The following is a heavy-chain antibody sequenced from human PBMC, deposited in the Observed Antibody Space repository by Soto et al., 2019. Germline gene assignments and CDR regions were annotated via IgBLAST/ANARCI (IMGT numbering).Heavy chain of an antibody. CDR3: AKDLGSTVRGGSEFDY. V-gene: IGHV3-30*18. D-gene: IGHD2-15*01. J-gene: IGHJ4*02. CDR1: GFTFGGYG. CDR2: MSYDGSNK. Sequence: QVQLVESGGGVVPSGRSLRLSCVASGFTFGGYGMHWVRQAPGKGLEWLAVMSYDGSNKYYGDSVKGRFTISRDNSKNTLYLQMNILRAEDTAVYYCAKDLGSTVRGGSEFDYWGQGTLVIVSS.